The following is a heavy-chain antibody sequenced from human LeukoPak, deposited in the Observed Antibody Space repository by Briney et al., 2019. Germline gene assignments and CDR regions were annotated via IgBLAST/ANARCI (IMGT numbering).Heavy chain of an antibody. Sequence: ASVKVSCKASGYTFTSYGISWVRQAPGQGLEWMGWISAYNGNTNYAQKLQGRVTMTTDTSTGTAYMELRSLRSDDTAVYYCAREAGLGYSSLYGMDVWGQGTTVTVSS. CDR3: AREAGLGYSSLYGMDV. D-gene: IGHD5-12*01. V-gene: IGHV1-18*01. CDR1: GYTFTSYG. CDR2: ISAYNGNT. J-gene: IGHJ6*02.